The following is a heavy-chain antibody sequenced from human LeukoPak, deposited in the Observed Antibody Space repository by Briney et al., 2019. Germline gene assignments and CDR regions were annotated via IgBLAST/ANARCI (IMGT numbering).Heavy chain of an antibody. D-gene: IGHD2-21*02. J-gene: IGHJ4*02. CDR1: GFTFSSYA. CDR2: ISGSSGSGST. CDR3: ARYARVTGRGHFDC. V-gene: IGHV3-23*01. Sequence: TGGSLRLSCAASGFTFSSYAMSWVRQVPGKGLEWVSGISGSSGSGSTYYADSVKGRFTISRDNSKNTLYLQVNSLRAEDTAVYCCARYARVTGRGHFDCWGQGTLVTVSS.